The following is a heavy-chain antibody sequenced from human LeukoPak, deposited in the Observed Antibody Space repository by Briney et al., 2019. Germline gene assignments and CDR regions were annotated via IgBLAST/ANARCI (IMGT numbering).Heavy chain of an antibody. CDR1: GFTFSSYA. J-gene: IGHJ4*02. CDR2: ISGSGGST. D-gene: IGHD3-3*01. CDR3: AKDFSMEYYDFWSGSFDY. V-gene: IGHV3-23*01. Sequence: TGGSLRLSCAASGFTFSSYAMSWVRQAPGKGLEWVSAISGSGGSTYYADSVKGRFTISRDNSKNTLYLQMNSLRAEDTAVYYCAKDFSMEYYDFWSGSFDYWGQGTLVTVSS.